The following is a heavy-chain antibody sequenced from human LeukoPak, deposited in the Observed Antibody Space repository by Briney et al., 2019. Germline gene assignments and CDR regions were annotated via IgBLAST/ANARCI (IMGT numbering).Heavy chain of an antibody. J-gene: IGHJ4*02. CDR1: GGSISSSSW. CDR2: IYHSGST. CDR3: ASSYYYDSGSYLGLGY. Sequence: SGTLYLTCAVSGGSISSSSWWSWVRQSPGKGLAWIGEIYHSGSTNYNPSLKSRVTISVDKSKNQFSLKLSSVTAADTAVYYCASSYYYDSGSYLGLGYWGQGTLVTVSS. D-gene: IGHD3-10*01. V-gene: IGHV4-4*02.